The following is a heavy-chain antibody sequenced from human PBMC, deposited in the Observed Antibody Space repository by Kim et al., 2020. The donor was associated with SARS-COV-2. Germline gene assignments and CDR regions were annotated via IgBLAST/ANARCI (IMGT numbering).Heavy chain of an antibody. CDR1: GFTFSSYA. J-gene: IGHJ4*02. Sequence: GGSLRLSCAASGFTFSSYAMHWVRQAPGKGLEWVAVISYDGSNKYYADSVKGRFTISRDNSKNTLYLQMNSLRAEDTAVYYCARGLRSRFDYWGQGTLVTVSS. CDR2: ISYDGSNK. V-gene: IGHV3-30*04. D-gene: IGHD5-12*01. CDR3: ARGLRSRFDY.